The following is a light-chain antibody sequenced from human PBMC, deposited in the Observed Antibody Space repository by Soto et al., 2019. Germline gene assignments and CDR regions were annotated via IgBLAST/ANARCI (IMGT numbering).Light chain of an antibody. CDR1: SSDVGRYNY. CDR3: AAWDDSLNGVL. V-gene: IGLV2-14*01. J-gene: IGLJ2*01. Sequence: QSALTQPASVSGSPGQSITISCTGTSSDVGRYNYVSWYRQHPGTAPKLIISDVNSRPSGISNRFSGSKSGNTASLTISGLQAEDEAYYYCAAWDDSLNGVLFGGGTKLTVL. CDR2: DVN.